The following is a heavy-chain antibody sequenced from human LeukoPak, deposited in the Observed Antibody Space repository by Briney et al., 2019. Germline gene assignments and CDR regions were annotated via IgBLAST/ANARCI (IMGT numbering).Heavy chain of an antibody. D-gene: IGHD3-3*01. CDR1: GFTFKNYA. CDR2: IRDSGNDT. V-gene: IGHV3-23*01. J-gene: IGHJ4*02. Sequence: GGSLRLSCVVSGFTFKNYAMSWVRQAPGKGLECVSSIRDSGNDTDYADSVKGRFTVSRDNSKNTLYLHMNTLSAEDTAVYYCAKWAYYDFWSGHYKSHFDSWGQETLVTVSP. CDR3: AKWAYYDFWSGHYKSHFDS.